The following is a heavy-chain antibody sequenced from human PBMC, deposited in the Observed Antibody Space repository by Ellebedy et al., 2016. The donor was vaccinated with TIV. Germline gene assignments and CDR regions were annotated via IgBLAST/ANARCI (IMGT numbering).Heavy chain of an antibody. CDR1: GDSILSNIAT. D-gene: IGHD6-13*01. V-gene: IGHV6-1*01. J-gene: IGHJ5*02. CDR2: TYYRSEWFN. Sequence: SCAISGDSILSNIATWNWIRQSPSRGLEWLGRTYYRSEWFNDYAMSVKSRIAINSDTSKNQFSLHLRSVTPEDTAVYYCANIAAAGSLASWGQGTLVTVSS. CDR3: ANIAAAGSLAS.